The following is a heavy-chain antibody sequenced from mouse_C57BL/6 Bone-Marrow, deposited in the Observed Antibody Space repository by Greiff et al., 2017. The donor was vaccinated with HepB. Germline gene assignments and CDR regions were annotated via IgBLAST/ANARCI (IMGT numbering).Heavy chain of an antibody. J-gene: IGHJ2*02. V-gene: IGHV5-17*01. D-gene: IGHD4-1*02. CDR2: ISSGSCNI. CDR1: GFTFSDYG. CDR3: ARMETQLGRYYIDY. Sequence: EVQLVESGGGLVKPGGSLKLSCAASGFTFSDYGMHWVRPAPEKGLEWVAYISSGSCNIYYAETVQGRFTISRDNAKNTLLLQMPSLRYEDTAMYYSARMETQLGRYYIDYWGQGTSLTVSS.